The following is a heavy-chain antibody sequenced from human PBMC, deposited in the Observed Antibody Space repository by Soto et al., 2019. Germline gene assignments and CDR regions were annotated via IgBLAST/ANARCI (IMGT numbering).Heavy chain of an antibody. V-gene: IGHV4-31*03. CDR1: GGSISSGGYY. CDR3: ARARPGGDYEHFDL. CDR2: IYYSGST. D-gene: IGHD4-17*01. Sequence: QVQLQESGPGLVKPSQTLSLTCTVSGGSISSGGYYWSWIRQHPGKGLEWIGYIYYSGSTYYNPSLKSRVTISVDTSKNQFSLKLSSVTAADTAVYYCARARPGGDYEHFDLWGRGTLVTVSP. J-gene: IGHJ2*01.